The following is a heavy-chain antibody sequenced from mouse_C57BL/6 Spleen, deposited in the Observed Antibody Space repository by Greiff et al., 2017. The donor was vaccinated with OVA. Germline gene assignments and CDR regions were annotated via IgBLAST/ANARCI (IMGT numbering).Heavy chain of an antibody. CDR2: INPNNGGT. CDR1: GYTFTDYY. CDR3: ARSGGKKLRGAMDY. V-gene: IGHV1-26*01. J-gene: IGHJ4*01. D-gene: IGHD1-1*01. Sequence: EVQLQQSGPELVKPGASVKISCKASGYTFTDYYMNWVKQSHGKSLEWIGDINPNNGGTSYNQKFKGKATLTVDKSSSTAYMELRSLTSEDSAVYYCARSGGKKLRGAMDYWGQGTSVTVSS.